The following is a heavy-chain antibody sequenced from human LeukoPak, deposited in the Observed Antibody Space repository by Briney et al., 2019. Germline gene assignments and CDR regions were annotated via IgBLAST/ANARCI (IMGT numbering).Heavy chain of an antibody. CDR3: AGYCSSTSCLKDY. V-gene: IGHV4-39*07. CDR1: GGSISSSSYY. CDR2: IYYSGST. D-gene: IGHD2-2*01. J-gene: IGHJ4*02. Sequence: SETLSLTCTVSGGSISSSSYYRGWIRQPPGKGLEWIGSIYYSGSTYYNPSLKSRVTISVDTSKNQFSLKLSSVTAADTAVYYSAGYCSSTSCLKDYWGQGTLVTVSS.